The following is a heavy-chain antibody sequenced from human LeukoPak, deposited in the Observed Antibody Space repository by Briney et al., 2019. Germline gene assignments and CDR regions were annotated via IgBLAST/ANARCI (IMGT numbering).Heavy chain of an antibody. CDR2: IYTGGST. Sequence: GGSLRLSCAASGFTVSSNYMTWVRQAPGKGLEWVSFIYTGGSTYYADSVKGRFTISRDNSKNTLYLQMSSLRVEDTAVYYCARVKFCCGSSLDAFDIWGQGTMVTVSS. D-gene: IGHD1-26*01. J-gene: IGHJ3*02. CDR3: ARVKFCCGSSLDAFDI. CDR1: GFTVSSNY. V-gene: IGHV3-53*01.